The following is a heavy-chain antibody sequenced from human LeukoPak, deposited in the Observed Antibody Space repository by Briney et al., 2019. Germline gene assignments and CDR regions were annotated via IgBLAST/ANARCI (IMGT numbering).Heavy chain of an antibody. CDR1: GFTFNTYT. V-gene: IGHV3-21*04. D-gene: IGHD3-10*01. CDR2: ISGSTTYI. J-gene: IGHJ3*02. CDR3: AKDLLGWLSAFDI. Sequence: GGSLRLSCAASGFTFNTYTMDWVRQAPGKGLEWVSSISGSTTYIYYADSVKGRFTISRDNAKNSLYLQMNSLRAEDTALYYCAKDLLGWLSAFDIWGQGTMVTVSS.